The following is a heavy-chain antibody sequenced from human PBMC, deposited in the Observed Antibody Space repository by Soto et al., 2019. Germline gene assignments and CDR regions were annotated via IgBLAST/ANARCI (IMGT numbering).Heavy chain of an antibody. V-gene: IGHV4-38-2*02. Sequence: SETLSLTCDVSGFSISMGYYWGWIRQPPGKGLEWIGSMYYSGTTHYNPSLKSRVTTSVDTSTNQVSLRLTSVTAADTAVYYCVRDFRSGDYRFDYWGQGTLVTVYS. J-gene: IGHJ4*02. CDR1: GFSISMGYY. CDR2: MYYSGTT. CDR3: VRDFRSGDYRFDY. D-gene: IGHD3-3*01.